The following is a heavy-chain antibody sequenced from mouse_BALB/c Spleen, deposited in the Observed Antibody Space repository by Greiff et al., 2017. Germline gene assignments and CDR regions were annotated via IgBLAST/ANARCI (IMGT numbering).Heavy chain of an antibody. CDR3: ARAYGSSYGYFDV. Sequence: VQLVESGPGLVAPSQSLSITCTVSGFSLTSYGVHWVRQPPGKGLEWLGVIWAGGSTNYNSALMSRLSISKDNSKSQVFLKMNSLQTDDTAMYYCARAYGSSYGYFDVWGAGTTVTVSS. D-gene: IGHD1-1*01. CDR2: IWAGGST. J-gene: IGHJ1*01. CDR1: GFSLTSYG. V-gene: IGHV2-9*02.